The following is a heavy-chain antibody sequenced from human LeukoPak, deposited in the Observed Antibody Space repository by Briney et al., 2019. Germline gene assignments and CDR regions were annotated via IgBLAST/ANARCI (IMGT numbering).Heavy chain of an antibody. D-gene: IGHD6-6*01. Sequence: PGGSLRLSCAVSGFTFSSYAMSWVRQAPGKGLEWVSAISGSGASTYYADSVKGRFTISRDNSKNTLYLQMNSLRAEDTAVYYCAKDLEYSSSSGPDYWGQGTLVTVSS. CDR3: AKDLEYSSSSGPDY. CDR1: GFTFSSYA. V-gene: IGHV3-23*01. CDR2: ISGSGAST. J-gene: IGHJ4*02.